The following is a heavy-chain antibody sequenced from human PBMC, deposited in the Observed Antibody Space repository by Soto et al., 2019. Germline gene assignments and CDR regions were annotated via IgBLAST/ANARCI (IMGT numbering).Heavy chain of an antibody. CDR3: ARGLASGDY. CDR2: INPNGGST. CDR1: GYTLTSFY. D-gene: IGHD6-6*01. J-gene: IGHJ4*02. V-gene: IGHV1-46*03. Sequence: QVQLVQPGAEVKKPGASVKLSCKASGYTLTSFYIHWVRQAPGQGLEWMGIINPNGGSTNYAHNFQGRVTMTRDTSTSTVYMDLSSLRSEDTAVYSCARGLASGDYWCKGTLVTVSS.